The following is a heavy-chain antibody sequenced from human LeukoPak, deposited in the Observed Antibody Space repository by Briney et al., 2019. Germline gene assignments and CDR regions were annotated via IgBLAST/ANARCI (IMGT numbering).Heavy chain of an antibody. J-gene: IGHJ4*02. CDR1: GGSISSGDNY. V-gene: IGHV4-61*02. Sequence: SETLSLTCTVSGGSISSGDNYWSWIRQPAGKGLEWIGRIYTSGGTNYNPSLKSRVTISEDTSKNQFSLKLSSVTAADTAVYHCASAYTYASRFVYWGQGTLVTVSS. CDR3: ASAYTYASRFVY. CDR2: IYTSGGT. D-gene: IGHD5-18*01.